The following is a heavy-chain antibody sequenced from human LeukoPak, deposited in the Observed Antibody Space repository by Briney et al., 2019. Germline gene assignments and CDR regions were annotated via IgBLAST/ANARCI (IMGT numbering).Heavy chain of an antibody. Sequence: PGGSLRLSCAASGFTFSSYWMHWVRQAPGKGLVWVSRINSDGSSTGYADSVQGRFTISRDNAKNTLYLQMNSLRAEDTAVYYCARAGEIGAYNWFDPWGQGTLVTVSS. CDR1: GFTFSSYW. CDR3: ARAGEIGAYNWFDP. V-gene: IGHV3-74*01. D-gene: IGHD3-10*01. J-gene: IGHJ5*02. CDR2: INSDGSST.